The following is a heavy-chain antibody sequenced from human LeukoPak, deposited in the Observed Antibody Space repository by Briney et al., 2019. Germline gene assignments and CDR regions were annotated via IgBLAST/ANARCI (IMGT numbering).Heavy chain of an antibody. J-gene: IGHJ4*02. Sequence: APVRGSCKTSGYTFTRYYMQWVRQAPGHGLECMGIINPISGATDYAQKFQGRVTMTRDTSTSTVYMELSSLRSEDTAMYYCARLPYRDGVAQDYWGQGTLVTVSP. V-gene: IGHV1-46*01. CDR1: GYTFTRYY. D-gene: IGHD3-16*02. CDR3: ARLPYRDGVAQDY. CDR2: INPISGAT.